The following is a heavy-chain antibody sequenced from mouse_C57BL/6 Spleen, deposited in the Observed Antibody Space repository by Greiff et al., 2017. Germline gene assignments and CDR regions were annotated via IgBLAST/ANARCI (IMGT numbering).Heavy chain of an antibody. V-gene: IGHV1-63*01. Sequence: VQLPQSGAELVRPGTSVKMSCKASGYTFTNYWIGWAKQRPGHGLEWIGDIYPGGGYTNYNEKFKGKATLTADKSSSTAYMQFSSLTSEDSAIYYWARCDGSSSEGVDYWGQGTTLTVSS. CDR2: IYPGGGYT. CDR3: ARCDGSSSEGVDY. J-gene: IGHJ2*01. CDR1: GYTFTNYW. D-gene: IGHD1-1*01.